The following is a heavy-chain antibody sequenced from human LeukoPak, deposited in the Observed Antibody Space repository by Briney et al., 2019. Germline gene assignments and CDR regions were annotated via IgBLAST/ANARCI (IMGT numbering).Heavy chain of an antibody. Sequence: SETLSLTCTVSGGSISSGDYYWSWIRQPPGKGLEWIGYIYYSGSTYYNPSLKSRVTISVDTSKNQFSLKLSSVTAADTAVYYCAREEEYYGSGSHANWFDPWGQGTLVTVSS. J-gene: IGHJ5*02. CDR3: AREEEYYGSGSHANWFDP. CDR1: GGSISSGDYY. D-gene: IGHD3-10*01. V-gene: IGHV4-30-4*01. CDR2: IYYSGST.